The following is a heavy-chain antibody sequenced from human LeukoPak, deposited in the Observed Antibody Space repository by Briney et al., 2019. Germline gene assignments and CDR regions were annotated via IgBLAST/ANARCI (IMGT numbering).Heavy chain of an antibody. V-gene: IGHV3-23*01. Sequence: PGGALRLSCAASGFTLSNYAMSWVRQAPGKGLEWVSAVSTSGTGTYYADSVKGRFTISRDNSKKTLYLQMNSLRGEDTAVYYCASPRGIPEGAKGYWGQGTLVSVCS. CDR2: VSTSGTGT. D-gene: IGHD6-13*01. CDR3: ASPRGIPEGAKGY. CDR1: GFTLSNYA. J-gene: IGHJ4*02.